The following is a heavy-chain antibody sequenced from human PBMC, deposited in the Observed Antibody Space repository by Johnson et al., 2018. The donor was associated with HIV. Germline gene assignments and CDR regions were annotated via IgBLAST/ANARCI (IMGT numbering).Heavy chain of an antibody. D-gene: IGHD2-15*01. V-gene: IGHV3-53*01. Sequence: VQLVESGGGVVQPGGSLRLSCAASGFTVSSNYMSWVRQAPGKGLEWVSVIYSGGSTYYADSVKDRFTISRDNSKNTLYLQMNSLRAEDTAVYYCARDMCSGGSCYAFDIWGQGTMVTVSS. CDR2: IYSGGST. J-gene: IGHJ3*02. CDR1: GFTVSSNY. CDR3: ARDMCSGGSCYAFDI.